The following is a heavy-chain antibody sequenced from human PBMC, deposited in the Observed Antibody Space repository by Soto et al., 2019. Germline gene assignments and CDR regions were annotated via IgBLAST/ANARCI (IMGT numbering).Heavy chain of an antibody. CDR3: AKGTNIVVVVADNFDY. J-gene: IGHJ4*02. V-gene: IGHV3-30*18. D-gene: IGHD2-15*01. Sequence: QVQLVESGGGVVQPGRSLRLSCAASGFTFSSYGMHWVRQAPGKGLEWVAVISYDGSNKYYADSVKGRFTISRDNSKNTLYLQMNSLGAEDTAVYYCAKGTNIVVVVADNFDYWGQGTLVTVSS. CDR2: ISYDGSNK. CDR1: GFTFSSYG.